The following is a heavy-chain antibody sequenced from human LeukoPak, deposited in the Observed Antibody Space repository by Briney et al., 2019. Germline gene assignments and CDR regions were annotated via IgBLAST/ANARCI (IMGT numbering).Heavy chain of an antibody. CDR1: GGSISSYY. Sequence: SETLSLTCTVSGGSISSYYWSWIRQPPGKGLEWIGYIYYSGSTNYNPSLKSRVTISVDTSKNQFSLKLSSVTAADTAVYYCARDVRNYYGSGSYSYFDCWGQGTLVTVSS. CDR2: IYYSGST. CDR3: ARDVRNYYGSGSYSYFDC. V-gene: IGHV4-59*01. D-gene: IGHD3-10*01. J-gene: IGHJ4*02.